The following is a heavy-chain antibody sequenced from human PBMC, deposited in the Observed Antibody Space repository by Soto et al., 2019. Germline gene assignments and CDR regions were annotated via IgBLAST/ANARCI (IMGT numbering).Heavy chain of an antibody. V-gene: IGHV3-9*01. CDR2: ISWNSGSI. CDR3: AKDRAYCSSTSCYGGWFDP. D-gene: IGHD2-2*01. J-gene: IGHJ5*02. Sequence: EVQLVESGGGLVQPGRSLRLSCAASGFTFDDYAMHWVRQAPGKGLEWVSGISWNSGSIGYADSVKGRFTISRDNAKNALSLQMNSLRAEDTALYYCAKDRAYCSSTSCYGGWFDPWGQGTLVTVSS. CDR1: GFTFDDYA.